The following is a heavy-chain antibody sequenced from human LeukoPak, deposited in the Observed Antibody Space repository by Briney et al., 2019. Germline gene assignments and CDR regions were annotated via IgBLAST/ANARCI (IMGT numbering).Heavy chain of an antibody. CDR2: ISTSGST. V-gene: IGHV4-59*10. Sequence: SETLSLTCAVYGGSFSGYYWSWIRQPAGKGLEWIGRISTSGSTNYNPSLKSRVTISVDTSKNQFSLKLSSVTAADTAVYYCARRCSSTNCFVWYFDSWGRGTLVTVSS. CDR3: ARRCSSTNCFVWYFDS. J-gene: IGHJ2*01. CDR1: GGSFSGYY. D-gene: IGHD2-2*01.